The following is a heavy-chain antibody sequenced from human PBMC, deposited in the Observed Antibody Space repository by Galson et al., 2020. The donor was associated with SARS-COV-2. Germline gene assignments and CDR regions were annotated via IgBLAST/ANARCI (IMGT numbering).Heavy chain of an antibody. CDR2: ISTSGSTI. Sequence: NSGGSLRLSCAASGFTFSDYYMSWIRQAPGKGLEWVSYISTSGSTIYYADSVKGRFTISRDNAKNSLYLQMNSLRAEDTAVYYCARVKFRSTSFFVPYYYMGVWGKGTTVTVSS. CDR3: ARVKFRSTSFFVPYYYMGV. V-gene: IGHV3-11*01. J-gene: IGHJ6*03. D-gene: IGHD2-2*01. CDR1: GFTFSDYY.